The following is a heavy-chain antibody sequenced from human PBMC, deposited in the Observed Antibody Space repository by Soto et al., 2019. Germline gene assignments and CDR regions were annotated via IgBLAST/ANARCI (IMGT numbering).Heavy chain of an antibody. V-gene: IGHV4-39*01. CDR1: YCSISGFNVF. CDR3: ARTTGRHLDF. D-gene: IGHD4-4*01. J-gene: IGHJ4*02. CDR2: IDYSGTA. Sequence: PSETLSLTCTVSYCSISGFNVFWGWVRQPPGKGLEWIGNIDYSGTAYFNPSLGTRVTFTVDTSKNQFSLTLYSVTAADTAVYYCARTTGRHLDFWGQGILVTVSS.